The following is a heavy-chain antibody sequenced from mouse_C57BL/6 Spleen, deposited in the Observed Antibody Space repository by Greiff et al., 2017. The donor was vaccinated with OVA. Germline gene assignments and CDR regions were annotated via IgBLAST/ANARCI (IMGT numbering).Heavy chain of an antibody. D-gene: IGHD1-1*01. CDR3: AREDTTVVSHFDY. J-gene: IGHJ2*01. V-gene: IGHV1-82*01. CDR2: IYPGDGDT. Sequence: QVQLKESGPELVKPGASVKISCKASGYAFSSSWMNWVKQRPGKGLEWIGRIYPGDGDTNYNGKLKGKATLTADKSSSTAYMQLSSQTSEDSAVYFCAREDTTVVSHFDYWGQGTTLTVSS. CDR1: GYAFSSSW.